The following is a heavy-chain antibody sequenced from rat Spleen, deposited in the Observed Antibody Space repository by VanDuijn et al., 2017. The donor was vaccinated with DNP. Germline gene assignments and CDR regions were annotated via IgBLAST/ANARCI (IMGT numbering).Heavy chain of an antibody. J-gene: IGHJ3*01. D-gene: IGHD1-11*01. CDR3: TTASTEGFAY. CDR1: GFTFSNYD. CDR2: ISYDGSST. V-gene: IGHV5-20*01. Sequence: EVQLVESGGGLVQPGRSMKLSCAASGFTFSNYDMAWVRQAPKKGLEWVATISYDGSSTNYRDSVKGRFTISRDNAESSLYLQMDSLRSEDTATYYCTTASTEGFAYWGQGTLVTVS.